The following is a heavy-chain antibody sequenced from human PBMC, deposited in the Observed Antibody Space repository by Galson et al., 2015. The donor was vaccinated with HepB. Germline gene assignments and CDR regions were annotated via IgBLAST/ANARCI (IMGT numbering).Heavy chain of an antibody. D-gene: IGHD2-21*02. Sequence: QVQLQESGPGLVKPSETLSLTCTVSGGSISSYYWSWIRQPPGKGLEWIGYIYYSGSTNYNPSLKSRVSTSVDTSKNQFSLKLNSVTAADTAVYYCAREKIAYCGGDCYREVPDWFDPWGQGTLVTVSS. V-gene: IGHV4-59*01. CDR2: IYYSGST. J-gene: IGHJ5*02. CDR1: GGSISSYY. CDR3: AREKIAYCGGDCYREVPDWFDP.